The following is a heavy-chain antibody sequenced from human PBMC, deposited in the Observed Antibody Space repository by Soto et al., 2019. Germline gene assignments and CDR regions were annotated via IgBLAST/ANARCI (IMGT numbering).Heavy chain of an antibody. D-gene: IGHD4-17*01. CDR3: AREPYGDYLFDY. J-gene: IGHJ4*02. V-gene: IGHV4-4*07. CDR2: IYTSGST. CDR1: GGSISSYY. Sequence: QVQLQESGPGLVKPSETLSLTCTVSGGSISSYYWSWIRQPAGKSLEWIGRIYTSGSTNYNPSLKCRVIMSVDTSKNQFSPRLSAVTAADTAVYYCAREPYGDYLFDYWGQGTLVTVSS.